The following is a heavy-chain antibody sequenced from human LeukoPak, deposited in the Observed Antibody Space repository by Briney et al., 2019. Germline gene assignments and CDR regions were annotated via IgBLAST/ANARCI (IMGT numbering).Heavy chain of an antibody. CDR2: IIPILGTA. J-gene: IGHJ5*02. CDR1: GGTFSSYA. V-gene: IGHV1-69*11. CDR3: ARAPRPTYCSSTSCYESSWFDP. D-gene: IGHD2-2*01. Sequence: ASVKVSCKASGGTFSSYAISWVRQAPGQGLEWMGRIIPILGTANYAQKFQGRVTITADESTSTAYMELSSLRSEDTAVYYCARAPRPTYCSSTSCYESSWFDPWGQGTLVTVSS.